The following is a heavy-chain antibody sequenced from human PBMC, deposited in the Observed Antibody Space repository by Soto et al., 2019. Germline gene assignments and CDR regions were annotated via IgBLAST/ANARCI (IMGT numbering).Heavy chain of an antibody. V-gene: IGHV3-11*06. Sequence: PGGSLRLSCAASGFTFSDYYMSWIRQAPGKGLEWVSYISSSSSYTNYADSVKGRFTISRDNAKNSLYLQMTSLRAEDTAVYYCARGGGWQWLTSNYYGMDVWGQGTTVTVSS. CDR1: GFTFSDYY. J-gene: IGHJ6*02. D-gene: IGHD6-19*01. CDR2: ISSSSSYT. CDR3: ARGGGWQWLTSNYYGMDV.